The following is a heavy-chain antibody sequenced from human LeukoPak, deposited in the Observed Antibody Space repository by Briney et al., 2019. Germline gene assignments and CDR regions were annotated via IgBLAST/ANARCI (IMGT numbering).Heavy chain of an antibody. Sequence: GGSLRFSGAASGFTFSSYGMHRVRQAPGKGLKGVAVISYDGSNKYYADSVKGRFTISRDKSKNTLYLQMNSLRAEDTAVYYCAKGYGSGSYYKFDYFDYWGQGTLVTVSS. CDR2: ISYDGSNK. D-gene: IGHD3-10*01. CDR1: GFTFSSYG. J-gene: IGHJ4*02. CDR3: AKGYGSGSYYKFDYFDY. V-gene: IGHV3-30*18.